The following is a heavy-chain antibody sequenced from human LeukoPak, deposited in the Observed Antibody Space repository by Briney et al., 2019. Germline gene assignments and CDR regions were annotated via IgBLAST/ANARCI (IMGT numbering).Heavy chain of an antibody. CDR1: GFLFGGHA. CDR3: ARTAIMVDFFDS. CDR2: ISSHAAYI. Sequence: PGGSLRLACAASGFLFGGHAMVWVRQAPGKGLECVSSISSHAAYINYADSVKGRFTISRDNDKNSLFLDMNSLRVDDTAVYFCARTAIMVDFFDSWGQGTLVTVSS. V-gene: IGHV3-21*01. J-gene: IGHJ4*02. D-gene: IGHD2-21*02.